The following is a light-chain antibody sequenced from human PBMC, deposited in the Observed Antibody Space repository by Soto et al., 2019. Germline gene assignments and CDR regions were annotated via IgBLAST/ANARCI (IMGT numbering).Light chain of an antibody. CDR1: QSVDSN. CDR2: GAS. Sequence: EIVMTQFPATLSVSPGERATLSCRASQSVDSNLVWYQQKPGQAPRLLIYGASTRATAIPARFSGSGSGTEFTLTISSLQSEDFAVYYCQQCNNWPPTFGQGTKLEIK. J-gene: IGKJ2*01. V-gene: IGKV3-15*01. CDR3: QQCNNWPPT.